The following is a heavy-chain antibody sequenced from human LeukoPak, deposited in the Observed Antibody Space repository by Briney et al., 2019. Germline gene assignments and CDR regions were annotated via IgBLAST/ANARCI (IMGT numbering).Heavy chain of an antibody. V-gene: IGHV3-30*04. CDR2: ISYDGSNK. J-gene: IGHJ3*02. Sequence: GGSLRLSCAASGFTFSSYAMHWVRQAPGKGLEWVAVISYDGSNKYYADSVKGRFTISRDNSKNTLYLQMNSLRAEDTAVYYCATERAFDIWGQGTMVTVSS. CDR1: GFTFSSYA. CDR3: ATERAFDI.